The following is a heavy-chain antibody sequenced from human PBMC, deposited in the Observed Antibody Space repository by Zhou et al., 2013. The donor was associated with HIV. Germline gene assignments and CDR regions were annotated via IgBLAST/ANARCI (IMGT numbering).Heavy chain of an antibody. Sequence: QVQLVQSGAEVKKPRSSVKVSCKASGGTFNNFAISWVRQAPGQGLEWMGGIIPIFRSANYAQKFQGRVTITADESTSTTYMELSDLKSEDTAMYYCARTTLYDRTGSYYGFDYWGQGTLVTVSS. V-gene: IGHV1-69*12. CDR3: ARTTLYDRTGSYYGFDY. J-gene: IGHJ4*02. CDR1: GGTFNNFA. CDR2: IIPIFRSA. D-gene: IGHD3-22*01.